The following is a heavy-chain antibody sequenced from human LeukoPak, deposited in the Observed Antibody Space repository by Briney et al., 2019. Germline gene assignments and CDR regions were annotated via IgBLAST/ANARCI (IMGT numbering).Heavy chain of an antibody. D-gene: IGHD2-21*02. Sequence: SETLSLTCTVSGGSISSGGYYWSWIRQHPGKGLEWIGYIYYSGSTYYNPSLKSRVTISVDTSKNQFSLELSSVTAADTAVYYCARTLHIVVVTAKTPYNWFDPWGQGTLVTVSS. CDR1: GGSISSGGYY. CDR2: IYYSGST. J-gene: IGHJ5*02. CDR3: ARTLHIVVVTAKTPYNWFDP. V-gene: IGHV4-31*03.